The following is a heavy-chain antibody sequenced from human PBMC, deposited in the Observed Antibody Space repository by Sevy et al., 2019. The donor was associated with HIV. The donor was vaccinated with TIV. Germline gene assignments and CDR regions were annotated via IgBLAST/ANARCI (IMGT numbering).Heavy chain of an antibody. CDR3: ARGATKTGSYSGAY. D-gene: IGHD1-26*01. J-gene: IGHJ4*02. CDR2: ITSGGSYI. CDR1: GFTFSNYS. Sequence: GGSLRLSCVASGFTFSNYSMNWVRQAPGKGLEWVSSITSGGSYIYYADSVKGRFTISRDNAKNSVYLQMNRLRAEDTAVYFCARGATKTGSYSGAYWGQGTLVTVSS. V-gene: IGHV3-21*01.